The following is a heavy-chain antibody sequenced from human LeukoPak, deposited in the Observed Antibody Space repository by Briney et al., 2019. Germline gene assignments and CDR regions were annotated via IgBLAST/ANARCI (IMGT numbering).Heavy chain of an antibody. CDR1: GYTFTCYY. V-gene: IGHV1-2*06. J-gene: IGHJ4*02. D-gene: IGHD3-22*01. CDR3: ARENQVVVVIEGIDY. CDR2: INPNSGGT. Sequence: ASVKVSCKASGYTFTCYYMHWVRHAPGQGLEWMGRINPNSGGTNYAQKFQGRVTMTRDTSISTAYMELSRLRSADTAVYYCARENQVVVVIEGIDYWGQGTLVTVSS.